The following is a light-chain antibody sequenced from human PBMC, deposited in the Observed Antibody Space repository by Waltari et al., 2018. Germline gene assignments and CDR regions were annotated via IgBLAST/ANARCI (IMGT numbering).Light chain of an antibody. CDR2: DNT. CDR1: DSTIGAGYD. CDR3: QACDSTFGVV. J-gene: IGLJ2*01. Sequence: QSVLTQPPSVPGAPGQSVHIACTGSDSTIGAGYDVHWYQQLPGIAPRLIILDNTHRASGVPDRFSGTKFGTSASLAINGLRAEDEADYYCQACDSTFGVVFGGGTKLTVL. V-gene: IGLV1-40*01.